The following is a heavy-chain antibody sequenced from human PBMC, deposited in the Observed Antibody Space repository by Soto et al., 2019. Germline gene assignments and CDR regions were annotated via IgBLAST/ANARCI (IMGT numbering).Heavy chain of an antibody. D-gene: IGHD3-22*01. J-gene: IGHJ4*02. CDR1: GFTFSSYT. V-gene: IGHV3-23*01. CDR2: ISGSGGST. Sequence: EVQLLESGGGLVQPGGSLRLSCTASGFTFSSYTMSWVRQAPGQGLEWVSAISGSGGSTLYADSVKGRFAISRDNSKNTLFLQMNGLRADDTAVYSCANAWSSDSSGFYDYVHYWGPGTLVNVSS. CDR3: ANAWSSDSSGFYDYVHY.